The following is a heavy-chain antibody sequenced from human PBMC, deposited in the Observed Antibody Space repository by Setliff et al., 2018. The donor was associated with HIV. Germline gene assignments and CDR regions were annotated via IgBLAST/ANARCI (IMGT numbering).Heavy chain of an antibody. CDR1: DGSVSSSSYY. CDR2: IYAGGST. J-gene: IGHJ4*02. Sequence: SETLSLTCTVSDGSVSSSSYYWAWIRQSPGKGLEWIGSIYAGGSTYYQPSLKSRVTISVDTSTSKFSLSLPSVTAADTALYFCARQHISGRHFDSWGQGTLVTVSS. CDR3: ARQHISGRHFDS. V-gene: IGHV4-39*01. D-gene: IGHD6-6*01.